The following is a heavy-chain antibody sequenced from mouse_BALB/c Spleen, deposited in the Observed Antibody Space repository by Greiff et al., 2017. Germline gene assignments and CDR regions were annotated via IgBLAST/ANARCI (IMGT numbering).Heavy chain of an antibody. CDR1: GFNIKDTY. CDR2: IDPANGNT. J-gene: IGHJ2*01. Sequence: EVQLQQSGAELVKPGASVKLSCTASGFNIKDTYMHWVKQRPEQGLEWIGRIDPANGNTKYDPKFQGKATITADTSSNTAYLQLSSLTSEDTAVYYCAYYGSSRYFDYWGQGTTLTVSS. V-gene: IGHV14-3*02. CDR3: AYYGSSRYFDY. D-gene: IGHD1-1*01.